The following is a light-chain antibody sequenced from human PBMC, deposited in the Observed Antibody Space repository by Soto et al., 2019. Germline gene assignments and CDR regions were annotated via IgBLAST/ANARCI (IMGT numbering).Light chain of an antibody. Sequence: DIQMTHSPSSLSASVGDRVTITCQASQDINKNLIWYQQKPGKAPKLLIYDASDLETGVPSRFSGSGSGTEFTLTISSLQPEDFATYYCQQLNSYPLTFGGGTKVDI. CDR3: QQLNSYPLT. CDR1: QDINKN. J-gene: IGKJ4*01. V-gene: IGKV1-9*01. CDR2: DAS.